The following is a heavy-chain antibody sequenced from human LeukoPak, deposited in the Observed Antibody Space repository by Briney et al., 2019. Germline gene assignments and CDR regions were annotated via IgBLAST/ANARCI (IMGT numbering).Heavy chain of an antibody. CDR2: ISSSSSYI. CDR1: GFTFDDYG. Sequence: GGSLRLSCAASGFTFDDYGMSWVRQAPGKGLEWVSSISSSSSYIYYADSVKGRFTISRDNAKNSLYLQMNSLRAEDTAVYYCARDPRRIYCGGDCYSEFDYWGQGTLVTVSS. J-gene: IGHJ4*02. CDR3: ARDPRRIYCGGDCYSEFDY. D-gene: IGHD2-21*02. V-gene: IGHV3-21*01.